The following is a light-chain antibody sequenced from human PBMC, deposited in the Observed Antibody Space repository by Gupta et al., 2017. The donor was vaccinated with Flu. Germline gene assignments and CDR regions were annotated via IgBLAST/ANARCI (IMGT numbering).Light chain of an antibody. J-gene: IGLJ2*01. Sequence: QSVLTQPPSASGTPGQRVTISCSGSSSNIGTNYVYWYQQFPGTAPKLLIYRNNQRPSGVPARFAGSKSGTSALLAISGLRSEDDVDYYWAAWADRLGVVVFGGGTRLTVL. CDR2: RNN. V-gene: IGLV1-47*01. CDR1: SSNIGTNY. CDR3: AAWADRLGVVV.